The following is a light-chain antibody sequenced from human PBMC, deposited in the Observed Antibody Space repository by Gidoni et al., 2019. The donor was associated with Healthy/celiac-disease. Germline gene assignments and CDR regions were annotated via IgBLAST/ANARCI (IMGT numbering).Light chain of an antibody. CDR2: WAS. Sequence: DIVMTQSPDSLAVSLGERATINCKSSQSVLYSSNNKNYLAWYQQKPGQPPKLLIYWASTRESGVPDRFSGSGSGTDFTLTISSLQAEDVAVYYCQPYYSTPLTFGGGIKVEIK. CDR3: QPYYSTPLT. CDR1: QSVLYSSNNKNY. J-gene: IGKJ4*01. V-gene: IGKV4-1*01.